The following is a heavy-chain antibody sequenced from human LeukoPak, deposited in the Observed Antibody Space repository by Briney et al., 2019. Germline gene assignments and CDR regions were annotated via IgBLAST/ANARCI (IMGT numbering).Heavy chain of an antibody. CDR1: GGTFSSYA. V-gene: IGHV1-8*02. Sequence: ASVKVSCKASGGTFSSYAINWVRQATGQGLEWMGWMNPNSGNTGYAQKFQGRVTMTRNASISTAYMELSSLRSEDTAVYYCARDNGAVAGEFGYWGQGTLVTVSS. CDR3: ARDNGAVAGEFGY. CDR2: MNPNSGNT. D-gene: IGHD6-13*01. J-gene: IGHJ4*02.